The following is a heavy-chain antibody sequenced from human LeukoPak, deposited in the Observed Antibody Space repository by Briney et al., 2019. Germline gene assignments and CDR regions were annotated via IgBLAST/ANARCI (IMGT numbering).Heavy chain of an antibody. J-gene: IGHJ4*02. CDR1: GFTFSDYY. CDR3: ARVRAAAGFDY. D-gene: IGHD6-13*01. CDR2: ISSSGSTI. V-gene: IGHV3-11*04. Sequence: GGSLRLSCAASGFTFSDYYMSWIRQAPGKGLEWVSYISSSGSTIYYADSVEGRFTISRDNAKNSLYLQMNSLRAEDTAVCYCARVRAAAGFDYWGQGTLVTVSS.